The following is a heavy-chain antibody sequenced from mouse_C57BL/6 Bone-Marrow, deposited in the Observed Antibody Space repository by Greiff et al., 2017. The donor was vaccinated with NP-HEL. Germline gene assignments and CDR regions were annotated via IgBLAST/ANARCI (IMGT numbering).Heavy chain of an antibody. Sequence: QVQLKQSGAELARPGASVKLSCKASGYTFTSYGISWVKQRTGQGLEWIGEIYPRSGNTYYNEKFKGKATLTADKSSSTAYMELRSLTSEDSAVYFCARGGDDVFDYWGQGTTLTVSS. D-gene: IGHD3-3*01. CDR1: GYTFTSYG. CDR3: ARGGDDVFDY. V-gene: IGHV1-81*01. J-gene: IGHJ2*01. CDR2: IYPRSGNT.